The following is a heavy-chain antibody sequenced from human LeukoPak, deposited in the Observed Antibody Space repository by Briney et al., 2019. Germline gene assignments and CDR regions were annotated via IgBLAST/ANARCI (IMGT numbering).Heavy chain of an antibody. CDR2: INHSGDT. D-gene: IGHD4-11*01. CDR3: ARGSRNYNNYEGADY. J-gene: IGHJ4*02. Sequence: PSETLSLTCAVCGGAFSGYYWSWIRQPPGKGLEWIGEINHSGDTKYNPSLKSRVSMSVDVSKDQFSLKLTSLTAADTAVYYCARGSRNYNNYEGADYWGQGTLVTVSS. V-gene: IGHV4-34*01. CDR1: GGAFSGYY.